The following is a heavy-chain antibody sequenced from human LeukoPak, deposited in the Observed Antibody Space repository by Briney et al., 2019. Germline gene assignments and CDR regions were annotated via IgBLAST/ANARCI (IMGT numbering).Heavy chain of an antibody. J-gene: IGHJ4*02. V-gene: IGHV1-18*01. Sequence: GASVKVSCKASGYTFTSYGIIWVRQAPGQGLEGLVWISAYNGNTNYAEKLQDRVTMTSDESTNTAYMQLRSGRSDETAVVYCWRAGRRDSSSWYAWGQGTLVTVSS. CDR1: GYTFTSYG. CDR2: ISAYNGNT. CDR3: WRAGRRDSSSWYA. D-gene: IGHD6-13*01.